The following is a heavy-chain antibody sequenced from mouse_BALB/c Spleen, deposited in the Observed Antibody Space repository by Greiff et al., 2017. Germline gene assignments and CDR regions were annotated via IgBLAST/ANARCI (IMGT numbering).Heavy chain of an antibody. D-gene: IGHD2-10*02. CDR2: INPSTGYT. V-gene: IGHV1-7*01. CDR1: GYTFTSYW. Sequence: QVQLQQSGAELAKPGASVKMSCKASGYTFTSYWMHWVKQRPGQGLEWIGYINPSTGYTEYNQKFKDKATLTADKSSSTAYMQLSSLTSEDSAVYYCARYPYGNYNYYAMDYWGQGTSVTVSS. CDR3: ARYPYGNYNYYAMDY. J-gene: IGHJ4*01.